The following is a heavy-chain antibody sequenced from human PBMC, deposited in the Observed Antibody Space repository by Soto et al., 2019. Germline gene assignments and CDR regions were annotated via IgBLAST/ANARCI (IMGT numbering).Heavy chain of an antibody. CDR1: GFTFSSYD. V-gene: IGHV3-13*04. CDR3: AKVRYYDSSGYYYFPYYGMDV. J-gene: IGHJ6*02. D-gene: IGHD3-22*01. CDR2: IGTAGDT. Sequence: PGGSLRLSCAASGFTFSSYDMHWVRQATGKGLEWVSTIGTAGDTYYPGSVKGRFTISRDNSKNTLYLQMNSLRAEDTAVYYCAKVRYYDSSGYYYFPYYGMDVWGQGTTVTVSS.